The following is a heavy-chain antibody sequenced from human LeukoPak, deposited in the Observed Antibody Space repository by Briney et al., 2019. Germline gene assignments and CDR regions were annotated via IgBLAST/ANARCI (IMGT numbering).Heavy chain of an antibody. V-gene: IGHV3-21*01. CDR2: ISGTSSHI. CDR1: GFTFSTYS. D-gene: IGHD2/OR15-2a*01. J-gene: IGHJ4*02. CDR3: ARSVIVADTTRGFDY. Sequence: PGGSLRLSCAASGFTFSTYSMNWVRQAPGKGLEWVSIISGTSSHIFDADSVEGRFTISRDNAKNSLYLQMNSLRAEDTAVYYCARSVIVADTTRGFDYWGQGILVTVSS.